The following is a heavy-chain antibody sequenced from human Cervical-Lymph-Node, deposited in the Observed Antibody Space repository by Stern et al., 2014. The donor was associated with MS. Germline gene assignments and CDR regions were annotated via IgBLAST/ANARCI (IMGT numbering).Heavy chain of an antibody. Sequence: QVQLVQSGAEVKKPGASVKVSCKASGYTFTGYYMHWVRQAPGQGLEWMGWINPNSGGTNYAQKFQGWVTMTRDTSISTAYMELSRLRSDDTAVYYCARPDSGYVEGDAFDIWGQGTMVTVSS. D-gene: IGHD5-12*01. J-gene: IGHJ3*02. CDR3: ARPDSGYVEGDAFDI. CDR2: INPNSGGT. V-gene: IGHV1-2*04. CDR1: GYTFTGYY.